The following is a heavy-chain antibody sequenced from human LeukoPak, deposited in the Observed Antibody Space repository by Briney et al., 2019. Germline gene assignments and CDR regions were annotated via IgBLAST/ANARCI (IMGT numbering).Heavy chain of an antibody. V-gene: IGHV1-69*13. CDR2: IVPIFGTA. Sequence: SVKVSCKASGGTFSSYAISWVRQAPGQGLEWMGGIVPIFGTANYAQKFQGRVTITADESTSTAYMELSSLRSEDTAVYYCARAGVGVYCSSTSCYTGVDYWGQGTLVTVSS. D-gene: IGHD2-2*02. CDR3: ARAGVGVYCSSTSCYTGVDY. CDR1: GGTFSSYA. J-gene: IGHJ4*02.